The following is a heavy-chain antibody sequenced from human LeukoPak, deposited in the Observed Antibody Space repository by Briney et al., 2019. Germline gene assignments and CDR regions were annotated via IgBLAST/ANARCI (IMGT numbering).Heavy chain of an antibody. D-gene: IGHD1-26*01. Sequence: GASVKVSCKASGYTFTGYYMHWVRQAPGQGLEWMGWMNPNSGNTGYAQKFQGRVTMTRNTSISTAYMELSSLRSEDTAVYYCARGPYYGLGLHDYWGQGTLVTVSS. J-gene: IGHJ4*02. CDR3: ARGPYYGLGLHDY. CDR2: MNPNSGNT. CDR1: GYTFTGYY. V-gene: IGHV1-8*02.